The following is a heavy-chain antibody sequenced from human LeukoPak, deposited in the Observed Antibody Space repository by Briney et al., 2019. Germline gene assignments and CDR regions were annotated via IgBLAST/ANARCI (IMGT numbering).Heavy chain of an antibody. Sequence: SETVSLTCSVSGYSISSGYYWGWIRQPPGKGLEWIGSIYQIGSTYYNPSLKSRVTISVDTSKNQFSLNLSSVTAADTAVYYCARLAWGRLDYWGQGTLVTVSS. CDR1: GYSISSGYY. D-gene: IGHD7-27*01. CDR3: ARLAWGRLDY. CDR2: IYQIGST. V-gene: IGHV4-38-2*02. J-gene: IGHJ4*02.